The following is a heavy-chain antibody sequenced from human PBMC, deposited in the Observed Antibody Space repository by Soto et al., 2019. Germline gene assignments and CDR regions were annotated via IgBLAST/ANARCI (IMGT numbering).Heavy chain of an antibody. CDR1: GFTFTSSA. Sequence: SVKVSCKASGFTFTSSAVQWVRQARGQRLEWIGWIVVGSGNTNYAQKFQERVTITRDMSTSTAYMELSSLRSEDTAVYYCNLHPAVRPVYYYGMDVWGQGTTVTVSS. J-gene: IGHJ6*02. V-gene: IGHV1-58*01. D-gene: IGHD3-10*01. CDR2: IVVGSGNT. CDR3: NLHPAVRPVYYYGMDV.